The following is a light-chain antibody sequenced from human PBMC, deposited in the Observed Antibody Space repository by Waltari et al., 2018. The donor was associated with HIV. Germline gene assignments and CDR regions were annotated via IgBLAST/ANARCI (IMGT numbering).Light chain of an antibody. J-gene: IGLJ1*01. CDR3: QSYDTIVGGFYV. Sequence: QSVLTQPPSVSGAPGQRVTISCSGSSSSLGTNYDLHWYQQLPRAAPKLLIYGYYNRPSGVPERFSASRSGTSASLAITGLQPEDEADYYCQSYDTIVGGFYVFGTGTKVTV. V-gene: IGLV1-40*01. CDR2: GYY. CDR1: SSSLGTNYD.